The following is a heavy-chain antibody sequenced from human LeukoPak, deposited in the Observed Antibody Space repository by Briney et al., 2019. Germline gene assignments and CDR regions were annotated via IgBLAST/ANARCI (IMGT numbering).Heavy chain of an antibody. CDR3: ARDLGSRRDYYYGMDV. J-gene: IGHJ6*02. Sequence: GGSLRLSCAASGFTFSDYYMSWIRQAPGKGLEWVSYISSSGSTIYYADSVKGRFTISRDNAKNSLHLQMNSLRAEDTAVYYCARDLGSRRDYYYGMDVWGQGTTVTVSS. CDR1: GFTFSDYY. D-gene: IGHD7-27*01. V-gene: IGHV3-11*01. CDR2: ISSSGSTI.